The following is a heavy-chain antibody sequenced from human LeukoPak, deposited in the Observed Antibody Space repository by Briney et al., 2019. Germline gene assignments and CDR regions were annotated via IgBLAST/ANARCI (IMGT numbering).Heavy chain of an antibody. CDR3: AKADRTGSYSYYYMDV. J-gene: IGHJ6*03. V-gene: IGHV3-64*01. D-gene: IGHD3-16*02. CDR1: GFTFSSYA. CDR2: INSNGGRT. Sequence: GGSLRLSCAASGFTFSSYAMHWVRQAPGKGLEYVSAINSNGGRTYYANSVKGRFTISRDNSKNTLYLQMNSLRAEDSAVYYCAKADRTGSYSYYYMDVWGKGITVTVSS.